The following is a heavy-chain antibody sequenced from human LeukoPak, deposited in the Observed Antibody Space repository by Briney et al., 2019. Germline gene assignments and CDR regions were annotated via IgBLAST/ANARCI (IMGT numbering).Heavy chain of an antibody. CDR2: IYYSGST. CDR1: GGSFNDYY. CDR3: ARVNYFDY. V-gene: IGHV4-34*01. Sequence: PSETLSLTCAVYGGSFNDYYWNWIRQPPGKGLEWIGSIYYSGSTYYNPSLKSRVTISVDTSKNQFSLKLSSVTAADTAVYYCARVNYFDYWGQGTLVTVSS. J-gene: IGHJ4*02.